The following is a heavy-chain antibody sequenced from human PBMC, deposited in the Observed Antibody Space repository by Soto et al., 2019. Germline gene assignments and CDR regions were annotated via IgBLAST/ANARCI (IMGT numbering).Heavy chain of an antibody. CDR1: GFTFSNVW. Sequence: EVQLEESGGGLVKPGGSLRLSCAASGFTFSNVWMSWVRQAPGKGLEWVGRIKSKTDDEERDYAPPMKGRFTLSRDDSKNTLYLQMNSLKSEDTAVYYCTTSGRERSMVNYFDSWGQGTLVTVSS. V-gene: IGHV3-15*01. D-gene: IGHD2-21*01. J-gene: IGHJ4*02. CDR3: TTSGRERSMVNYFDS. CDR2: IKSKTDDEER.